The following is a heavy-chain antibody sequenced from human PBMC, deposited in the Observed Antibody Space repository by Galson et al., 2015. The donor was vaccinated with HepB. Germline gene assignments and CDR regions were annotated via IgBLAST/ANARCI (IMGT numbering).Heavy chain of an antibody. D-gene: IGHD1-26*01. CDR1: GFTFQHYA. CDR2: ISWNSDSI. V-gene: IGHV3-9*01. J-gene: IGHJ4*02. Sequence: SLRLSCAGSGFTFQHYAMHWVRRVPGRGLEWVSSISWNSDSIGYADSVKGRFTISRDNNKGSLYLQVNSLRPEDTALYYCGKDNRAVWYCGSDCYIDYLGLGTQVTVSS. CDR3: GKDNRAVWYCGSDCYIDY.